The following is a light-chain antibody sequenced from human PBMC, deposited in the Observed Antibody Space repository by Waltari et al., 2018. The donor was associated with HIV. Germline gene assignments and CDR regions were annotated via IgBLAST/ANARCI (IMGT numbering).Light chain of an antibody. V-gene: IGLV2-18*02. J-gene: IGLJ3*02. CDR1: SSNVGSYNL. CDR3: SSFTSSSTVV. CDR2: EVT. Sequence: QSALTQPPSVSGSPGQSVTISCTGTSSNVGSYNLVSWYQQSPGTAPNLMVYEVTYRPSWLPERFSGSKSGNTASLTISGLQAEDEADYYCSSFTSSSTVVFGGGTKLTVL.